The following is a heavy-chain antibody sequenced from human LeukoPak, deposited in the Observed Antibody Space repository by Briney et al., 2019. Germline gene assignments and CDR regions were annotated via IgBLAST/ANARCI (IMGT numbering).Heavy chain of an antibody. CDR1: GYTLTELS. V-gene: IGHV1-24*01. CDR3: HGGPSKMVRERAFDY. Sequence: ASVQVSCKVSGYTLTELSMHWVRLAPGKGLEWMGGFDPEDGETIYGQKFQGRVTMTEDTSTDTAYMELSSLRSEDTAVYYCHGGPSKMVRERAFDYWGQGTLVTVSS. CDR2: FDPEDGET. J-gene: IGHJ4*02. D-gene: IGHD3-10*01.